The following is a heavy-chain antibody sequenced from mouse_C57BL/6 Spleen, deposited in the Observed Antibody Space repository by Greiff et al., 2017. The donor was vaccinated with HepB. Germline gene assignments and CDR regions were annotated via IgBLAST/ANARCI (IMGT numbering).Heavy chain of an antibody. CDR2: IWSDGST. CDR1: GFSLTSYG. Sequence: VQLQESGPGLVAPSQSLSITCTVSGFSLTSYGVHWVRQPPGKGLEWLVVIWSDGSTTYNSALKSRLSISKDNSKSQVFLKMNSLQTDDTAMYYCAREWYYYGSSYYAMDYWGQGTSVTVSS. CDR3: AREWYYYGSSYYAMDY. J-gene: IGHJ4*01. V-gene: IGHV2-6*03. D-gene: IGHD1-1*01.